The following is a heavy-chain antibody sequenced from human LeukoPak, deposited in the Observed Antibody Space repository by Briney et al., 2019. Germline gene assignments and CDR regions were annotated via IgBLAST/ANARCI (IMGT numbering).Heavy chain of an antibody. V-gene: IGHV3-33*06. CDR3: AKAPYCTNGVCYAFDI. CDR1: GFTFSSYG. CDR2: IWYDGSNK. D-gene: IGHD2-8*01. Sequence: GRSLRLSCAASGFTFSSYGMHWVRQAPGKGLEWVAVIWYDGSNKYYADSVKGRFTISRDNSKNTLYLQMNSLRAEDTAVYYCAKAPYCTNGVCYAFDIRGQGTMVTVSS. J-gene: IGHJ3*02.